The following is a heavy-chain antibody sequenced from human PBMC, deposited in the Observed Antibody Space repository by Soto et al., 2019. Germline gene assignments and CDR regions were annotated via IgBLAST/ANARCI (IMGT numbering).Heavy chain of an antibody. CDR2: INHSGST. CDR3: ARGPSNWEPYYYYYGMDV. D-gene: IGHD7-27*01. CDR1: GGSFSGYY. Sequence: SETLSLTCAVYGGSFSGYYWSWIRQPPGKGLEWIGEINHSGSTNYNPSLKSRVTISVDTSKNQFSLKLSSVTAADTAVYYCARGPSNWEPYYYYYGMDVWGQGTTVTVSS. J-gene: IGHJ6*02. V-gene: IGHV4-34*01.